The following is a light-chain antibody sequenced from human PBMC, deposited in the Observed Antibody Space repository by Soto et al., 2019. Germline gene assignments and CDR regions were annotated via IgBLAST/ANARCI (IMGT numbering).Light chain of an antibody. V-gene: IGKV3-11*01. Sequence: EIVLAQSPATLSLSPGERATLSCRVSQSVRGYLAWYQQKPGQAPRLLIYDASNRATGISARFSGSGSGTDFSLTISSLEPEDVAVYYCQLRSTFGQGTRLENK. CDR1: QSVRGY. CDR3: QLRST. CDR2: DAS. J-gene: IGKJ5*01.